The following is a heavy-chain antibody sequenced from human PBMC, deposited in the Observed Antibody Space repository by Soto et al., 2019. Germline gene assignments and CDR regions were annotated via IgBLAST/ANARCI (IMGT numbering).Heavy chain of an antibody. D-gene: IGHD1-26*01. CDR1: GFTFSSYS. CDR3: ARDLSSGSVSGSYEYFQH. V-gene: IGHV3-21*01. Sequence: GGSLRLSCAASGFTFSSYSMNWVRQAPGKGLEWVSSISSSSSYIYYADSVKGRFTISRDNAKNSLYLQMNSLRAEDTAVYYCARDLSSGSVSGSYEYFQHWGQGTLVTVSS. CDR2: ISSSSSYI. J-gene: IGHJ1*01.